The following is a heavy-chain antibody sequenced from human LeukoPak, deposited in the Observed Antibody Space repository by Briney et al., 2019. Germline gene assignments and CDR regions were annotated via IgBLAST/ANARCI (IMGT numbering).Heavy chain of an antibody. CDR1: GGSISSYY. V-gene: IGHV4-59*01. CDR3: ARESQGRFDY. J-gene: IGHJ4*02. Sequence: PSETLSLTCTVSGGSISSYYWSWIRQPPCKGLEWIGYIYYSGSTNYNPSLKGRVTISVDTSKNQFSLNLSSVTTADTAVYYCARESQGRFDYWGQGTLVTVSS. CDR2: IYYSGST.